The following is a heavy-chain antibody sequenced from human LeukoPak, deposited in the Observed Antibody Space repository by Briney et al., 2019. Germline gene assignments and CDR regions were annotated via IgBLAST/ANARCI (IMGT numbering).Heavy chain of an antibody. V-gene: IGHV3-7*03. CDR2: IKQDGSEK. J-gene: IGHJ4*02. Sequence: QAGGSLRLSCAASGFTFSSYSMNWVRQAPGKGLEWVANIKQDGSEKYYVDSVKGRFTISRDNAKNSLYLQMNSLRAEDTAVYYCAKMDPGRYFDWLLRDFDYWGQGTLVTVSS. CDR1: GFTFSSYS. CDR3: AKMDPGRYFDWLLRDFDY. D-gene: IGHD3-9*01.